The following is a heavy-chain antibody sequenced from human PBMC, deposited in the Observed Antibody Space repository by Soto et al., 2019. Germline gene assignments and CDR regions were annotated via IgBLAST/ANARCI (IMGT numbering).Heavy chain of an antibody. CDR2: IKEDGSDM. D-gene: IGHD3-3*01. Sequence: EVQLVESGGGLVQPGGSLRLSCAASGFTFSSYWMSWVRQDPGKGLEWVANIKEDGSDMYYVDSVKGRFTISRDNAKNSLYLQMNSLRAEDTAVYYCATEVWVYYDFWSGYFDYWGQGTLVTVSS. J-gene: IGHJ4*02. CDR3: ATEVWVYYDFWSGYFDY. V-gene: IGHV3-7*01. CDR1: GFTFSSYW.